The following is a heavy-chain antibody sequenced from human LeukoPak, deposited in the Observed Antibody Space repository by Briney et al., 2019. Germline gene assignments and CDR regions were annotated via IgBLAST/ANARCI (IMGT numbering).Heavy chain of an antibody. D-gene: IGHD3-10*02. CDR2: ISSSGSTI. Sequence: SGGSLRLSSAASGFTFSSYSMNWVRQAPGKGLEWVSSISSSGSTIYYADSVKGRFTISRDNAKTSLYLQMNSLRAEDTAVYYCAELGIAMIGGVWGKGTTVTISS. J-gene: IGHJ6*04. CDR3: AELGIAMIGGV. V-gene: IGHV3-48*04. CDR1: GFTFSSYS.